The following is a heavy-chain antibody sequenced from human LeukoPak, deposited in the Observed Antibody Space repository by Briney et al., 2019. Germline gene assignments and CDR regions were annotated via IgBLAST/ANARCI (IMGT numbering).Heavy chain of an antibody. V-gene: IGHV4-39*07. CDR3: ARGIQLWLGVGFDY. D-gene: IGHD5-18*01. Sequence: PSETLSLTCTVSVGPISSSSYYWGWIRQPPGNGLEWIGSIYYSGSTYYNPPLKSRVTISVDPSQNQSSLQLSSVTAPDPALHCGARGIQLWLGVGFDYWGQGTLVTVPS. CDR2: IYYSGST. J-gene: IGHJ4*02. CDR1: VGPISSSSYY.